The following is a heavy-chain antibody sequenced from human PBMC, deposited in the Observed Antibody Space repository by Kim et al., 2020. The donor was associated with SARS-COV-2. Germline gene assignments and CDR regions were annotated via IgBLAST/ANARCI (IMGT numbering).Heavy chain of an antibody. CDR1: GFTFSNYA. CDR2: IGAGHDA. Sequence: GGSLRLSCAVSGFTFSNYAMSWVRQAPGKRLEWVAGIGAGHDAYYRDSVRGRFTISRDHSDNKLYLQMNSLRADDAAVYHCTKRAATGSGPYYYDSWGPGTLVTVSS. CDR3: TKRAATGSGPYYYDS. J-gene: IGHJ4*02. D-gene: IGHD3-10*01. V-gene: IGHV3-23*01.